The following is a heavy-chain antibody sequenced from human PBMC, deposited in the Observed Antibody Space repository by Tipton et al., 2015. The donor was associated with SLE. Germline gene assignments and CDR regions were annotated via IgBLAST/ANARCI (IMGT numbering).Heavy chain of an antibody. V-gene: IGHV4-34*01. J-gene: IGHJ3*02. D-gene: IGHD3-10*01. Sequence: TLSLTCAVYGGSFSGYYWSWIRQPPGKGLEWIGEINHSGSTNYNPSLKSRVTISVDTSKNQFSLKLSSVTAADTAVYYCASEGGFGDPGAFDIWGQGTMVTVSP. CDR2: INHSGST. CDR3: ASEGGFGDPGAFDI. CDR1: GGSFSGYY.